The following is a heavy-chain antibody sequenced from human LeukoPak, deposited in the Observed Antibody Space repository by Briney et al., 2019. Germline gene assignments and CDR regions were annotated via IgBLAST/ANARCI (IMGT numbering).Heavy chain of an antibody. CDR2: ISAYNGNT. J-gene: IGHJ4*02. V-gene: IGHV1-18*01. D-gene: IGHD5-18*01. CDR3: AGFVDTAMVDGLDY. Sequence: AASVKVSCKASGYTFTSYGISWVRQAPGQGLEWMGWISAYNGNTNYAQKFQGRVTMTRDTSISTAYMELSRLRSDDTAVYYCAGFVDTAMVDGLDYWGQGTLVTVSS. CDR1: GYTFTSYG.